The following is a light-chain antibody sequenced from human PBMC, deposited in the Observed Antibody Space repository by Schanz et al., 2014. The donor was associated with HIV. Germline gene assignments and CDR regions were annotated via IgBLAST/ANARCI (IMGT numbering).Light chain of an antibody. CDR2: GAS. Sequence: EIVMTQSPATLSVSPGERATLSCRASQSVSSNLAWYQQKPGQAPRLLIYGASTRATGIPARFRGSGSGTEFTVTISSLRSEDFAVYYCQQYAFWPITFGQGTRLEI. J-gene: IGKJ5*01. CDR3: QQYAFWPIT. V-gene: IGKV3-15*01. CDR1: QSVSSN.